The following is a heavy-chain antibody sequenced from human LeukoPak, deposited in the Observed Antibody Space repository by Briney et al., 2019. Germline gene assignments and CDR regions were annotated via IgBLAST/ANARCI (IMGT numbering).Heavy chain of an antibody. V-gene: IGHV3-23*01. Sequence: PGGSLRLSCAASGFTFSSYAMSWVREAPGKGLEWVSAISGSGGSTYYADSVKGRSTISRDNSKNTLYLQMNSLRTEGTAVYYCAKVRLRSQYDAFDIWGQGTVVTVSS. CDR3: AKVRLRSQYDAFDI. D-gene: IGHD4-17*01. CDR2: ISGSGGST. CDR1: GFTFSSYA. J-gene: IGHJ3*02.